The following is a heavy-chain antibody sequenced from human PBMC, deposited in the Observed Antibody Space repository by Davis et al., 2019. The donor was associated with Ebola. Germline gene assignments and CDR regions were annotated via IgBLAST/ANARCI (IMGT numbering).Heavy chain of an antibody. CDR2: INHSGST. J-gene: IGHJ5*02. Sequence: MPSETLSLTCAVYGGSFSGYYWSWIRQPPGKGLEWIGEINHSGSTNYNPSLKSRVTISVDTSKNQFSLKLNSVTAADTAIYYCASVAPAAGRFDPWGQGTLVTVSS. D-gene: IGHD2-2*01. CDR1: GGSFSGYY. V-gene: IGHV4-34*01. CDR3: ASVAPAAGRFDP.